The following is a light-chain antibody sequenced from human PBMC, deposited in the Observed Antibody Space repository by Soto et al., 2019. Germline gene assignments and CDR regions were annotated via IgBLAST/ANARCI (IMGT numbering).Light chain of an antibody. J-gene: IGKJ2*01. CDR2: WAS. V-gene: IGKV4-1*01. CDR1: QIVSYSSNNKNY. CDR3: QQYYSTPFT. Sequence: DIVMTQSPDSLAVSLGERATINCKSSQIVSYSSNNKNYLAWYQQKPGQPPKLLIYWASTRESGVPDRFSDSGSGTDFTLTISSLQAEDVAVYYCQQYYSTPFTFGQGTKLEIK.